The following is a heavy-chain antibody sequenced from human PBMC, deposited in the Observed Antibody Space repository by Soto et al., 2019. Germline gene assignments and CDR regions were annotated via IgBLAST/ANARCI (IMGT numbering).Heavy chain of an antibody. V-gene: IGHV4-30-4*01. CDR3: ARVVVVAATLSGMDV. Sequence: TLSVTCAVYGGSFSDYYWSWIRQPPGKGLEWIGYIYYSGSTYYNPSLKSRVTISVDTSKNQFSLKLSSVTAADTAVYYCARVVVVAATLSGMDVWGQGTTVTVSS. J-gene: IGHJ6*02. CDR1: GGSFSDYY. CDR2: IYYSGST. D-gene: IGHD2-15*01.